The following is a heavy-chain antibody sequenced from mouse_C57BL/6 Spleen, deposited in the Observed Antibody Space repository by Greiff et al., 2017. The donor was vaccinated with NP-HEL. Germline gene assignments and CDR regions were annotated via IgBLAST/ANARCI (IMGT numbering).Heavy chain of an antibody. J-gene: IGHJ3*01. CDR2: ISSGSSTI. D-gene: IGHD2-5*01. Sequence: EVMLVESGGGLVKPGGSLKLSCAASGFTFSDYGMHWVRQAPEKGLEWVAYISSGSSTIYYADTVKGRFTISRDNAKNTLFLQMTSLRSEDTAMYYCARGSNYVGAWFAYWGQGTLVTVSA. CDR1: GFTFSDYG. CDR3: ARGSNYVGAWFAY. V-gene: IGHV5-17*01.